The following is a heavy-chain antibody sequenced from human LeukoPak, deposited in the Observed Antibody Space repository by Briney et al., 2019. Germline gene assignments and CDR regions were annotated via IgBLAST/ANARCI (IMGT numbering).Heavy chain of an antibody. CDR2: IKSKTDGGTT. Sequence: GGSLRLSCAASGFTFSNAWMSWVRQAPGKGLEWVGCIKSKTDGGTTDYAAPVKGRFTISRDDSKNTLYLQMNSLKTEDTAVYYCTTFSMIVVVITTWGQGTLVTVPS. CDR3: TTFSMIVVVITT. V-gene: IGHV3-15*01. J-gene: IGHJ4*02. D-gene: IGHD3-22*01. CDR1: GFTFSNAW.